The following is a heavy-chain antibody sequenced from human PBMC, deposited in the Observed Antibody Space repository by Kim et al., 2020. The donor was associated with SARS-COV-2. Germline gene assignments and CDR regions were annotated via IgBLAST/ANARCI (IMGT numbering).Heavy chain of an antibody. CDR2: INPNSGGT. CDR3: VGSSSSWPFDY. D-gene: IGHD6-6*01. Sequence: ASVKVSCKASGYTFTGYYMHWVRQAPGQGLEWMGRINPNSGGTNYAQKFQGRVTMTRDTSISTAYMELSRLRSDDTAVYYCVGSSSSWPFDYWGQGTLVTVSS. V-gene: IGHV1-2*06. J-gene: IGHJ4*02. CDR1: GYTFTGYY.